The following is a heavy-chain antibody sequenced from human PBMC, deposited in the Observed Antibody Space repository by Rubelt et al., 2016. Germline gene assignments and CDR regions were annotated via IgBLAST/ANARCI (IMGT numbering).Heavy chain of an antibody. Sequence: QVQLQQWGAGLLKPSETLSLTCAVYGGSFSDYYWSWIRQPPGTGLEWIGEINHRGSTKYNPSLKSQVTISVDTSKNQFSLKVNSVTAADTAGYYGARRGRGYSYPWYFDHWGQGTLVTVS. CDR1: GGSFSDYY. D-gene: IGHD5-18*01. CDR3: ARRGRGYSYPWYFDH. J-gene: IGHJ4*02. V-gene: IGHV4-34*01. CDR2: INHRGST.